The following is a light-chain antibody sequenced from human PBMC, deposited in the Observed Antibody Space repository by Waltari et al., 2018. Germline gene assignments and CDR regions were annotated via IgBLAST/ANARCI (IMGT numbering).Light chain of an antibody. J-gene: IGLJ2*01. V-gene: IGLV3-21*02. CDR3: QVWDSSSNHAV. CDR2: DDI. Sequence: SYVLTQPASVSVAPGQTATITCGGKSIGTKSVHWYQQKAGQTPVLVVYDDIKRPSGVPERFSGSKSGNTATLTISRVEDGDEADYYCQVWDSSSNHAVFGGGTKLTVL. CDR1: SIGTKS.